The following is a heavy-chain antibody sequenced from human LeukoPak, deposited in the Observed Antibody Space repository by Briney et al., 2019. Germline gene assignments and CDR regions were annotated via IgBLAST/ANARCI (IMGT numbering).Heavy chain of an antibody. J-gene: IGHJ6*02. V-gene: IGHV3-48*01. CDR2: ISSSSSTI. CDR1: GFTFSSYS. Sequence: GGSLRLSCAASGFTFSSYSMNWVRQAPGKGLEWVSYISSSSSTIYYADSLKGRFTISRDNAKNSLYLQMNSLRAEDSAVYYCVRAMDVWGQGTTVTVSS. CDR3: VRAMDV.